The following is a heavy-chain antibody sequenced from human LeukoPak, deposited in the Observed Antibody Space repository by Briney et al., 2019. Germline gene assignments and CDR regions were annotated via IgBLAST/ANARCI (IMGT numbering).Heavy chain of an antibody. Sequence: GGSLRLSCAATGFAFSDAWMSWVRQAPGKGLEWVAVIGYDGRNKYYADSVKGRFIISRDNSKNTLYLQMNILRAEDTAVYYCARDMEQWLVQDWYFDLWGRGTLVTVSS. J-gene: IGHJ2*01. V-gene: IGHV3-33*08. D-gene: IGHD6-19*01. CDR2: IGYDGRNK. CDR1: GFAFSDAW. CDR3: ARDMEQWLVQDWYFDL.